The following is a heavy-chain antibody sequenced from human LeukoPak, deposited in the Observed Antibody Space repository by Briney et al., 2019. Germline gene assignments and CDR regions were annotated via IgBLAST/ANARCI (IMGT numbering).Heavy chain of an antibody. J-gene: IGHJ4*02. CDR1: SGSFSGYY. Sequence: SETLSLTCGVFSGSFSGYYWSWVRQAPGKGLEWIGEINHSGSTNYNPSLKSRVTISIDTSKNQFSLKLSSVTAADTAVYYCARDGRFPPEVLPRYFDYWGQGTLVTVSS. D-gene: IGHD1-26*01. CDR2: INHSGST. CDR3: ARDGRFPPEVLPRYFDY. V-gene: IGHV4-34*01.